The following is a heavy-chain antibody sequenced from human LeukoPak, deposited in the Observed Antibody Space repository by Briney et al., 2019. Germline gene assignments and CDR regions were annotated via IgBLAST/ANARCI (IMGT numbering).Heavy chain of an antibody. J-gene: IGHJ6*04. Sequence: GASVKVSCKASGYTFTGYYMHWVRQAPGQGLEWMGWINPDSGGTNYAQKVQGRVTMTTDTSTSTAYMEVRSLRSDDTAVYYCARDCRSTNCYEIMDVWGKGTTVTVSS. V-gene: IGHV1-2*02. CDR1: GYTFTGYY. CDR2: INPDSGGT. CDR3: ARDCRSTNCYEIMDV. D-gene: IGHD2-2*01.